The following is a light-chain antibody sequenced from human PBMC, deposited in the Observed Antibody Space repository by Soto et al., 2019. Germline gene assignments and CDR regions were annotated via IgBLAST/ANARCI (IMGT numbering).Light chain of an antibody. CDR1: SSDVGGYNY. J-gene: IGLJ1*01. CDR2: EVN. Sequence: QSALTQPPSASGSPGQSVTISCTGTSSDVGGYNYVSWYQQHPGKVPKLMVYEVNKRPSGVPDRFSGSKSGNTASLTVSGLQAEDGADSYCTSYAGGNNVFGTGTKLTVL. V-gene: IGLV2-8*01. CDR3: TSYAGGNNV.